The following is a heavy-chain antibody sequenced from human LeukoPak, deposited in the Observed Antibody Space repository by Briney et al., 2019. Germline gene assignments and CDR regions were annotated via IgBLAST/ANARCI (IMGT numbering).Heavy chain of an antibody. J-gene: IGHJ4*02. CDR1: GYTFTSYD. Sequence: ASVKVSCKASGYTFTSYDINWVRQATGQGLEWMGWMNPNSGNTGYAQTFQGRVTMTRNTSISTAYMELSSLRSEDTAVYYCARVEVVPAANFDYWGQGTLVTVSS. D-gene: IGHD2-2*01. CDR2: MNPNSGNT. V-gene: IGHV1-8*01. CDR3: ARVEVVPAANFDY.